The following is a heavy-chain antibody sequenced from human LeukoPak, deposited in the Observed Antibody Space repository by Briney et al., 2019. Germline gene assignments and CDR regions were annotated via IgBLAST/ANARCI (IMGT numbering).Heavy chain of an antibody. CDR2: ISSSSSYI. CDR1: GFTFSSYS. D-gene: IGHD2/OR15-2a*01. CDR3: ARISRLGAREYLDH. J-gene: IGHJ4*02. V-gene: IGHV3-21*01. Sequence: GGSPRLSCAASGFTFSSYSMNWVRQAPGKGLEWVSSISSSSSYIYYADSVKGRFTISRDNAKNSLYLQMNSLRAEDTAVYYCARISRLGAREYLDHWGQGTLVTVSS.